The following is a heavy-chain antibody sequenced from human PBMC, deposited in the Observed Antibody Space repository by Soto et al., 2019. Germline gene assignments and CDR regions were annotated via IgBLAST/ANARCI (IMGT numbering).Heavy chain of an antibody. CDR1: GRSISSSRYY. Sequence: PSQTLSLTCTLSGRSISSSRYYWVWIRQPPGRGLEWIGSIYYSASTYYNPSLKSRVTISVDTSKNQFSLKQSSVTAADTAVYYCARHRPRTGTTLYYFDYWGQGTLVTVSS. CDR3: ARHRPRTGTTLYYFDY. V-gene: IGHV4-39*01. CDR2: IYYSAST. D-gene: IGHD1-1*01. J-gene: IGHJ4*02.